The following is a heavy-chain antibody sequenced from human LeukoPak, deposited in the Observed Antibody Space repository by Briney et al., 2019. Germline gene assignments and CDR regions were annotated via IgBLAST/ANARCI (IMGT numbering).Heavy chain of an antibody. D-gene: IGHD6-19*01. CDR1: GYTFSSNY. CDR2: INPSGGST. J-gene: IGHJ4*02. CDR3: ARDNPPRGWYGGGYYFDY. V-gene: IGHV1-46*01. Sequence: ASVKVSCKASGYTFSSNYMHWVRQAPGQGLEWMGIINPSGGSTSYAQKFQGRVTMTRDMSTGTVYMELSSLRSEDTAVYYCARDNPPRGWYGGGYYFDYWGQGTLVTVSS.